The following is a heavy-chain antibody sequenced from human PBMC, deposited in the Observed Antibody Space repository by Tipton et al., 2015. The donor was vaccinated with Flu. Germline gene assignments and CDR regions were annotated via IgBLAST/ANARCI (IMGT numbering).Heavy chain of an antibody. CDR3: APRRGVMFPDY. D-gene: IGHD3-10*01. CDR2: INHSGST. Sequence: GLVKPSETLSLTCAVSGYSISSGYYWGWIRQPPGKGLEWIGEINHSGSTNYNPSLKSRVTISVDTSKNQFSLKLSSVTAADTAVYYCAPRRGVMFPDYWGQGTLVTVSS. CDR1: GYSISSGYY. V-gene: IGHV4-38-2*01. J-gene: IGHJ4*02.